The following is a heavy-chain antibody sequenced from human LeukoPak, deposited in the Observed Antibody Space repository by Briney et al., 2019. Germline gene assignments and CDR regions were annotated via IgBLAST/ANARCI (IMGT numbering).Heavy chain of an antibody. V-gene: IGHV3-30*14. CDR2: ISYDGNNK. Sequence: PGGSLRLSCAASGFTFSSYAMHWVRQAPGKGLEWVALISYDGNNKYYANSVKGRFTISRDNSKNTLYLQMNSLRAEDTAVYYCARGTGSSWYWFDPWGQGTLVTVSS. CDR1: GFTFSSYA. D-gene: IGHD6-13*01. CDR3: ARGTGSSWYWFDP. J-gene: IGHJ5*02.